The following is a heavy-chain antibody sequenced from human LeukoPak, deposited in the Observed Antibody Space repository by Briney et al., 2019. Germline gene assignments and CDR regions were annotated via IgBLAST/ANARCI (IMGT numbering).Heavy chain of an antibody. CDR2: IYPGDSET. CDR1: GYSFVGYW. CDR3: ARLRDYDSTGYSIDY. D-gene: IGHD3-22*01. Sequence: GESLKISCKGSGYSFVGYWVGWVRQMPGKGLEFMGIIYPGDSETRYSPSFQGLVTISVDKSISTAYLHWSSLKASVTAMYYCARLRDYDSTGYSIDYWGQGTLVTVSS. J-gene: IGHJ4*02. V-gene: IGHV5-51*01.